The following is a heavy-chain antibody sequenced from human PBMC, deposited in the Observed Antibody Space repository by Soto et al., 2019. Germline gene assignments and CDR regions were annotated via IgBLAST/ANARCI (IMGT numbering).Heavy chain of an antibody. CDR2: ISSSGSST. V-gene: IGHV3-23*01. Sequence: PGGSVRQSVAAAEITYSGYYMSWIRQAPGKGLEWVSAISSSGSSTYYADSVKGRFTISRDNSKNTLYLQVNSLRADDTAVYYSANRPAPLGWYSWGQGTLVTVSS. J-gene: IGHJ4*02. CDR1: EITYSGYY. D-gene: IGHD6-19*01. CDR3: ANRPAPLGWYS.